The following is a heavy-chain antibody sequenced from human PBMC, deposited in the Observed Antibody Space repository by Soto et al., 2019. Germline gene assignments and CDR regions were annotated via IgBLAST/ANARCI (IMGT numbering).Heavy chain of an antibody. Sequence: EVQLLESGGGLVQPGGSLRLSCAASGFTFSSYAMSWVRQAPGKGLEWVSAISGSGGRTYYADSVKGRFTISRDNSKNPLYLQMNSLRAEDTAVYYCANGLEWLFDYWGQGTLVTVSS. CDR3: ANGLEWLFDY. J-gene: IGHJ4*02. CDR1: GFTFSSYA. V-gene: IGHV3-23*01. D-gene: IGHD3-3*01. CDR2: ISGSGGRT.